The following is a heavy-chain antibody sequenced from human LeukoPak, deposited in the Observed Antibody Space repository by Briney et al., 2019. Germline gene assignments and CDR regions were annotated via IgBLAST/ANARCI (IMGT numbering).Heavy chain of an antibody. CDR2: ISGSGGSR. Sequence: PGGSLRLSCAASGFSFSSYDMSWVRQAPGKGLEWVSGISGSGGSRDYADSVKGRFTISRDNSKNTLYLQMNSLRAEDTAIYYCAKATTAAEYYFDFWGQGTLVTVSS. V-gene: IGHV3-23*01. D-gene: IGHD1-1*01. CDR3: AKATTAAEYYFDF. CDR1: GFSFSSYD. J-gene: IGHJ4*02.